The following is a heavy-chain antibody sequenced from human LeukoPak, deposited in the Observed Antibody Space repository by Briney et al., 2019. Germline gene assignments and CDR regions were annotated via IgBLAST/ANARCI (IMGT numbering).Heavy chain of an antibody. Sequence: GGSLRLSCAASGFTFSSYAMHWVRQAPGKGLEWVAVISYDGTNKYYADSVKGRFTISRDNSKNTLYLQMNSLRAEDTAVYYCARVAVGLRYFSHHDYWGQGTLVTVSS. J-gene: IGHJ4*02. D-gene: IGHD3-9*01. CDR1: GFTFSSYA. CDR2: ISYDGTNK. CDR3: ARVAVGLRYFSHHDY. V-gene: IGHV3-30*14.